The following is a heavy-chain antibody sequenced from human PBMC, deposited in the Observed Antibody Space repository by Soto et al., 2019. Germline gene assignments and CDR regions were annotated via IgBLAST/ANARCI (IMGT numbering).Heavy chain of an antibody. V-gene: IGHV1-69*13. CDR2: IIPIFGTA. Sequence: SVKVSCKASGGTFSSYAISWVRQAPGQGLEWMGGIIPIFGTANYAQKFRGRVTITADESTSTAYMELSSLRSEDTAVYYCAREETYGSGTRGAFDIWGQGTMVTVSS. D-gene: IGHD3-10*01. J-gene: IGHJ3*02. CDR1: GGTFSSYA. CDR3: AREETYGSGTRGAFDI.